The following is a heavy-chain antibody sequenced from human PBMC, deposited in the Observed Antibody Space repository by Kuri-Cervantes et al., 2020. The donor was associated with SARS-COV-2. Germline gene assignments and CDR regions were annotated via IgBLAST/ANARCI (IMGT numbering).Heavy chain of an antibody. CDR1: GFTFSSYS. CDR3: ARAPRSIAVAGTSLFDY. D-gene: IGHD6-19*01. V-gene: IGHV3-48*02. CDR2: ISSSSSTI. Sequence: GGSLRLSCAASGFTFSSYSMNWVRQAPGKGLEWVSYISSSSSTIHYADSVKGRFTISRDNAKNSLYLQMNSLRDEDTAVYYCARAPRSIAVAGTSLFDYWGQGTLVTVSS. J-gene: IGHJ4*02.